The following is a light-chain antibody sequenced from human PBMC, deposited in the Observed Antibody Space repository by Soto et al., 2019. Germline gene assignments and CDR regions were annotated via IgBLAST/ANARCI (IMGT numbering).Light chain of an antibody. J-gene: IGKJ1*01. CDR2: DAS. Sequence: DIQMTQSPSTLSASVGDRVTITCRASQSISSWLAWYQQNPGKAPKLLIYDASSLESGVPSRFSGSGSGTECTLTISSLQPDDFATYYCQQYNSYPWTFGQGTKVEIK. CDR1: QSISSW. V-gene: IGKV1-5*01. CDR3: QQYNSYPWT.